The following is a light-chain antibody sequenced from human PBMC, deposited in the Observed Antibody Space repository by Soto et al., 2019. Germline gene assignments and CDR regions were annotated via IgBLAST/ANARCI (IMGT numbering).Light chain of an antibody. CDR1: QSVLYSSNNKNY. V-gene: IGKV4-1*01. Sequence: DIVMTQSPDSLAVSLGERATINCKSSQSVLYSSNNKNYLAWYQQKPGQPPKLLIYWASTRESGVPDRFSGSGSGTDFTLTISSLQAEDVAVYYCQQYYTTLCTFGQGTKVEIK. J-gene: IGKJ2*02. CDR3: QQYYTTLCT. CDR2: WAS.